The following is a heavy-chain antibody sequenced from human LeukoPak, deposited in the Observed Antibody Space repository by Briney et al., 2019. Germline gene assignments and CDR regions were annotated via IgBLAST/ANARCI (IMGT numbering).Heavy chain of an antibody. D-gene: IGHD2-21*02. Sequence: GGSLRLSCAASGFTFSSFGMHWVRQAPGKGLEWVAVIWSDGSNKDYIASVKGRFTISRDNSKDTLYLQMNSLRAEDTAVYYCVRAEIVMVTGGNAFDIWGQGTMVTVSS. CDR3: VRAEIVMVTGGNAFDI. CDR2: IWSDGSNK. CDR1: GFTFSSFG. J-gene: IGHJ3*02. V-gene: IGHV3-33*01.